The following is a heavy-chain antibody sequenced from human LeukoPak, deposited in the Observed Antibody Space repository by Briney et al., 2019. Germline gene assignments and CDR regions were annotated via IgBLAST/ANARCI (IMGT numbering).Heavy chain of an antibody. Sequence: GGSLRLSCAASRFTFSSYAMSWVGQAPGKGLEWVSAISGSGGSTYYADSVKGRFTISRDNSKNTLYLQMNSLRAEDTALYYCAKQIVVVPIFDYWGQGTLVTVSS. CDR1: RFTFSSYA. CDR3: AKQIVVVPIFDY. V-gene: IGHV3-23*01. J-gene: IGHJ4*02. CDR2: ISGSGGST. D-gene: IGHD3-22*01.